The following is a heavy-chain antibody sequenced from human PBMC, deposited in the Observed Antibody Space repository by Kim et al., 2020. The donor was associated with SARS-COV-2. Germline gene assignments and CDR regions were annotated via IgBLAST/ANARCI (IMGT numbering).Heavy chain of an antibody. J-gene: IGHJ5*02. V-gene: IGHV1-2*06. CDR3: ARDPLEPDSVDWFDP. CDR1: GYTFTGYY. D-gene: IGHD1-1*01. Sequence: ASVKVSCKASGYTFTGYYMHWVRQAPGQGLEWMGRINPNSGGTNYAQKFQGRVTMTRDTSISTAYMELSRLRSDDTAVYYCARDPLEPDSVDWFDPWGQGTLVTVSS. CDR2: INPNSGGT.